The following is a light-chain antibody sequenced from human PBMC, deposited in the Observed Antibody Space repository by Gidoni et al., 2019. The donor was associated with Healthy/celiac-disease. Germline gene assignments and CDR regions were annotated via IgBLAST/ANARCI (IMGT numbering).Light chain of an antibody. J-gene: IGKJ2*01. V-gene: IGKV1-33*01. CDR2: DAS. CDR3: QQYDNLPPYT. CDR1: QDISNY. Sequence: DIQMTQSPSSLSASVGDRVTITFQASQDISNYLNWYQQKPGKAHKLLIYDASNLETRVPSRFSGSGSGTDFTFTISSLQPEDIATYYCQQYDNLPPYTFGQGTKLEIK.